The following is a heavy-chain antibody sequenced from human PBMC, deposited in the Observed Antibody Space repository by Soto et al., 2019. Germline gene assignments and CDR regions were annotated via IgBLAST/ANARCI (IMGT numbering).Heavy chain of an antibody. V-gene: IGHV1-69*13. CDR2: IIPIFGTA. CDR1: GGTFSSYA. CDR3: ASSITMVRGVADYYYGMDV. Sequence: SVKVSCKASGGTFSSYAISWVRQAPGQGLEWMGGIIPIFGTANYAQKFQGRVTITADESTSTAYMELSSLRSEDTAVYYCASSITMVRGVADYYYGMDVWGQRTTVTVPS. D-gene: IGHD3-10*01. J-gene: IGHJ6*02.